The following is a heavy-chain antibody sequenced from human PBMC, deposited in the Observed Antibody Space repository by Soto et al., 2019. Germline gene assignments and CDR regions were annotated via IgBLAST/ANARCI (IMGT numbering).Heavy chain of an antibody. D-gene: IGHD2-21*01. J-gene: IGHJ4*02. V-gene: IGHV1-58*01. Sequence: SVKVSCKASGFTFTSSAVQWVRRARGQRLEWMGWIVVGSGNTNYAQRFQERVTITRDMSTSTAYMELSSLISEDTAVYYCAADGDGYDQKVDYWGQGTLVTVSS. CDR2: IVVGSGNT. CDR3: AADGDGYDQKVDY. CDR1: GFTFTSSA.